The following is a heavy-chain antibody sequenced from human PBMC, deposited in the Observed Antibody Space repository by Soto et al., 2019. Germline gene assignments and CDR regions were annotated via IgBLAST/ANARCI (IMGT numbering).Heavy chain of an antibody. CDR3: ARGGDYSNYRSYYYMDV. J-gene: IGHJ6*03. V-gene: IGHV1-3*01. D-gene: IGHD4-4*01. CDR1: GYTFTSYA. Sequence: GASVKVSSKASGYTFTSYAMHWVRQAPGQRLEWMGWINAGNGNTKYSQKFQGRVTITRDTSASTAYMELSSLRSEDTAVYYCARGGDYSNYRSYYYMDVWGKGTTVTVSS. CDR2: INAGNGNT.